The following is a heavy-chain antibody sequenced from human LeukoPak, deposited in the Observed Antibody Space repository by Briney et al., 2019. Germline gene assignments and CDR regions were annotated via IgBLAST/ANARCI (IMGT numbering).Heavy chain of an antibody. V-gene: IGHV4-4*09. J-gene: IGHJ5*02. D-gene: IGHD2-2*02. CDR2: IYTSGST. Sequence: PSETLSLNCTVSGGSISSYYWIWIRQPPGQGLEWIGYIYTSGSTNYNPSLKSRVTISVDTSKNQCSLKLSSVTAADTAVYYCARLERRYCSSTSCYTFHSSSWYWFDPWGQGTLVTVSS. CDR3: ARLERRYCSSTSCYTFHSSSWYWFDP. CDR1: GGSISSYY.